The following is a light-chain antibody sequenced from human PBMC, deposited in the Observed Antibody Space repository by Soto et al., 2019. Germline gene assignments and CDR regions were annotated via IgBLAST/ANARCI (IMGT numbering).Light chain of an antibody. CDR1: QGISTY. Sequence: DIQLTQSPSFLSASVGDRVTITCRASQGISTYLAWYQQKPGKAPNLLIYAASTLQSGVPSRFSGSGAGTEFTLTISSLQPEDFATYYYQQLNSYPYTFGQGTKLEIK. V-gene: IGKV1-9*01. J-gene: IGKJ2*01. CDR2: AAS. CDR3: QQLNSYPYT.